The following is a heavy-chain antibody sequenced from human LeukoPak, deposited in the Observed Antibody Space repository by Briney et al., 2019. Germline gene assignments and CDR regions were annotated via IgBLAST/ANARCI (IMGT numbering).Heavy chain of an antibody. J-gene: IGHJ4*02. CDR2: INTNTGNP. CDR1: GYTFTSYA. D-gene: IGHD5-12*01. Sequence: WASVKVSCKASGYTFTSYAMNWVRQAPGQGLQWMGWINTNTGNPTYAQGFTGRFVFSLDTSVSTAYLQISSLKAEDTAVYYCARGPSMVATSPFDYWGQGTLVTVSS. CDR3: ARGPSMVATSPFDY. V-gene: IGHV7-4-1*02.